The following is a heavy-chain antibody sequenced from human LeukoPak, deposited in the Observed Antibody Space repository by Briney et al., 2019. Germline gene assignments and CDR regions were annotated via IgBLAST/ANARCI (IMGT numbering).Heavy chain of an antibody. CDR3: TVRTIGYSYGYGFDY. V-gene: IGHV3-15*01. CDR1: GFTFSNAW. D-gene: IGHD5-18*01. Sequence: GGSLRLSCAASGFTFSNAWMSWVRQAPGKGLEWVGRIKSKTDGGRTDYAAPVKGRFTISRDDSKNTLYLQMNSLKTEDTAVYYCTVRTIGYSYGYGFDYWGQGTLVTVSS. J-gene: IGHJ4*02. CDR2: IKSKTDGGRT.